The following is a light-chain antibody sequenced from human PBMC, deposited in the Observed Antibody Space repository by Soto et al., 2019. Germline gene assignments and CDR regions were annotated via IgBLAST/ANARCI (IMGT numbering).Light chain of an antibody. Sequence: EIVLTQSPGTLSLSPGDRATLSCRASQSVSSSFLAWYQQRPAQPPRLLIYGASYRATGIPDRFSASGSGTEFTLTISSLQSEDFAVYYCQQYNNWPRTFGQGTKVDI. J-gene: IGKJ1*01. CDR2: GAS. CDR1: QSVSSSF. CDR3: QQYNNWPRT. V-gene: IGKV3-20*01.